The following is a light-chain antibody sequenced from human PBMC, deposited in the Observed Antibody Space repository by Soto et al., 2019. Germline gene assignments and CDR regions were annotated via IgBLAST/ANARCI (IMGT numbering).Light chain of an antibody. CDR1: QTFSSY. J-gene: IGKJ2*02. V-gene: IGKV3-11*01. Sequence: EIALTQSPATLSLSPGERATLSCRASQTFSSYLAWYQQKPGQAPRLLIYDASNRATGIPARFSGSGSGTDFTLTISSLEPEDFAVYYCQQRSIWPPECTFGQGTKLEIK. CDR2: DAS. CDR3: QQRSIWPPECT.